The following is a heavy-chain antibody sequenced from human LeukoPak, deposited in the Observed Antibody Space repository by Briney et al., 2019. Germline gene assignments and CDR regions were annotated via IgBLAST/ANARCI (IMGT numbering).Heavy chain of an antibody. J-gene: IGHJ6*03. CDR1: GGSFNGYY. D-gene: IGHD6-19*01. CDR3: ARPQRGIAVARTYVDV. CDR2: INYSGST. Sequence: PSETLSLTCAVYGGSFNGYYWSWIRQPPGKGLEWIGEINYSGSTNYNPSLKRRVTISVGTSKKQLSLMLSSVTAADTAVYYCARPQRGIAVARTYVDVWGKGTTVTVSS. V-gene: IGHV4-34*01.